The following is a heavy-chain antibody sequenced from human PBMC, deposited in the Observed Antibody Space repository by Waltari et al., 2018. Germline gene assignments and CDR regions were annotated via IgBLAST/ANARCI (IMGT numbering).Heavy chain of an antibody. CDR1: GFTFSRYW. CDR2: INSDGSST. J-gene: IGHJ4*02. CDR3: AREDNWNDDGVDY. Sequence: EVQLVESGGGLVQPGGSLRLSCAASGFTFSRYWMHWVRQAPGKGLVWVLRINSDGSSTSYADSVKGRFTISRDNAKNTLYLQMNSLRAEDTAVYYCAREDNWNDDGVDYWGQGTLVTVSS. D-gene: IGHD1-1*01. V-gene: IGHV3-74*01.